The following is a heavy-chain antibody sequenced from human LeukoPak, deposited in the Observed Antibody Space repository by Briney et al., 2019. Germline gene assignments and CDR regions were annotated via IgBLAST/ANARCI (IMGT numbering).Heavy chain of an antibody. V-gene: IGHV3-7*01. J-gene: IGHJ4*02. D-gene: IGHD3-3*01. Sequence: GVSLRLSCAASGFTFSSYWMSWVRQAPGKGLEWVANIKQDGSEKYYVDSVKGRFTISRDNAKNSLYLQMNSLRAEDTAVYYCARDYDFWSGYADYWGQGTLVTVSS. CDR2: IKQDGSEK. CDR3: ARDYDFWSGYADY. CDR1: GFTFSSYW.